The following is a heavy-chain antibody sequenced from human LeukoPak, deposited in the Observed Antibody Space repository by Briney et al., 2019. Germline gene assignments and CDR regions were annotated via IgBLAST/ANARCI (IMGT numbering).Heavy chain of an antibody. Sequence: ASVKVSCKASGYTFTSYGISWVRQAPGQGLEWMGWISAYNGNTNYAQKLQGRVTMTTDTSTSTAYMELRSLRSDDTAVYYCARGRYCSGGSCYHDWFDLWGQGTLVTVSS. J-gene: IGHJ5*02. CDR1: GYTFTSYG. CDR3: ARGRYCSGGSCYHDWFDL. D-gene: IGHD2-15*01. V-gene: IGHV1-18*01. CDR2: ISAYNGNT.